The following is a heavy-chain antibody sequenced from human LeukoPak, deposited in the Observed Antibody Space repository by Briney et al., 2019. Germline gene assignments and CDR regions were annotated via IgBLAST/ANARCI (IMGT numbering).Heavy chain of an antibody. D-gene: IGHD3-16*02. CDR3: ARGLYYVWGSYRWEPPYYFDY. CDR1: GYTFTSYG. CDR2: ISAYNGNT. V-gene: IGHV1-18*01. J-gene: IGHJ4*02. Sequence: ASVKVSCKASGYTFTSYGISWVRQAPGQGLEWMGWISAYNGNTNYAQKLQGRVTMTTDTSTSTAYMELRSLRSDDTAVYYCARGLYYVWGSYRWEPPYYFDYWGQGTLVTVSS.